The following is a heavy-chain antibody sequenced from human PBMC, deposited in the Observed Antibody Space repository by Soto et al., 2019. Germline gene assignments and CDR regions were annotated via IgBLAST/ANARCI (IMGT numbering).Heavy chain of an antibody. CDR3: ARAGQYYDSSGYAN. Sequence: QVKLVQSGTEVKKPGSSMKVSCKASGYSFGTSGISWVRQAPGQGLELMGWISAYNGNTNYEQKLQDRVTMTTDTSTNTAYLELRSLRSDATAVYYCARAGQYYDSSGYANWGQGTLVTVSS. V-gene: IGHV1-18*01. D-gene: IGHD3-22*01. CDR2: ISAYNGNT. CDR1: GYSFGTSG. J-gene: IGHJ4*02.